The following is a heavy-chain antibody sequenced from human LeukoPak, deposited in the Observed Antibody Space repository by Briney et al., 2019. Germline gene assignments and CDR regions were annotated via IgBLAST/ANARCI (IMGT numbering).Heavy chain of an antibody. CDR2: ISYDGSNK. CDR3: ARDQSEYCSSTSCNARLGMDV. V-gene: IGHV3-30*04. J-gene: IGHJ6*02. CDR1: GFTFSSYA. Sequence: GGSLRLSCAASGFTFSSYAMHWVRQAPGKGLEWVAVISYDGSNKYYADSVKGRFTISRENSKNTLYLQMNSLRAEDTAVYYCARDQSEYCSSTSCNARLGMDVWGQGTTVTVSS. D-gene: IGHD2-2*01.